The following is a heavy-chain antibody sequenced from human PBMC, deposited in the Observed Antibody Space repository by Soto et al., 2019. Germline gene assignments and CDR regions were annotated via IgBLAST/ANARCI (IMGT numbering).Heavy chain of an antibody. J-gene: IGHJ4*02. CDR2: INVYNGNT. CDR1: GYTFTSNS. Sequence: ASVKVSCKASGYTFTSNSIGWVRQAPGQGLEWMGWINVYNGNTKYAQQLQGRVTLTTDTSTSTAYMDLRRLRSDDTAVYYCARISSASSGWLSDYWGQGTLVTVSS. CDR3: ARISSASSGWLSDY. D-gene: IGHD6-19*01. V-gene: IGHV1-18*04.